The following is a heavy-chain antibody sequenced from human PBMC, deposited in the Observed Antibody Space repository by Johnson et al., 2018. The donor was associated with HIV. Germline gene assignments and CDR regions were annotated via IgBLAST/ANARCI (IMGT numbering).Heavy chain of an antibody. D-gene: IGHD1-7*01. CDR3: ARENYRRRDAFDV. J-gene: IGHJ3*01. CDR1: GFTFSSYA. V-gene: IGHV3-30*04. CDR2: ISYDGSYK. Sequence: QVQLVESGGGVVQPGRSLRLSCAASGFTFSSYAMHWVRQAPGKGLEWVAVISYDGSYKYYADSVKGRFTISRDNSKNTLYLQMNSLRAEDTAVYYCARENYRRRDAFDVWGQGTVVIVSS.